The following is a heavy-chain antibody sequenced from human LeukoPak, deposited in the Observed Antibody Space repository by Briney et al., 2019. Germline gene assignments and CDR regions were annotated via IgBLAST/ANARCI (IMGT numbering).Heavy chain of an antibody. CDR1: GFTVDSSY. CDR3: ARGDDSGYYDYFDY. CDR2: IYTGGNT. V-gene: IGHV3-53*01. D-gene: IGHD3-22*01. Sequence: GGSLRLSCAASGFTVDSSYLSWVRQAPGKGLEWVATIYTGGNTYYAASVKGRFTISRDFSKNTVFLHMNSLRAEDTAMYYCARGDDSGYYDYFDYWGQGALVTVSS. J-gene: IGHJ4*02.